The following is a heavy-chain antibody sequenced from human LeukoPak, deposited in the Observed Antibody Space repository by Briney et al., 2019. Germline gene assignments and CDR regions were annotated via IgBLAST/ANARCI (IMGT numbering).Heavy chain of an antibody. CDR3: ATKKGVVAVAGTFDY. J-gene: IGHJ4*02. V-gene: IGHV3-53*01. CDR1: GFIVSSNY. CDR2: IYSGGNT. D-gene: IGHD6-19*01. Sequence: GGSLRLSCAASGFIVSSNYLSWVRQAPGKGLEWVSVIYSGGNTFYADSVKGRFTISRDNAKNSLYLQMNSLRAEDTAVYYCATKKGVVAVAGTFDYWGQGTLVTVSS.